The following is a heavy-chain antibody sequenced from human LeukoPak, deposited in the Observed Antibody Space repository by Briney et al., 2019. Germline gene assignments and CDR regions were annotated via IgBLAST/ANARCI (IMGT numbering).Heavy chain of an antibody. CDR3: ARAGGGIVVVTPLGFDP. D-gene: IGHD3-22*01. Sequence: SQTLSLTCTVSGGSISSGGYYWSWIRQPPGKGLEWIGYIYHSGSTYYNPSLKSRVTISVDTSKNQFSLKLSSVTAADTAVYYCARAGGGIVVVTPLGFDPWDQGTLVTVSS. CDR1: GGSISSGGYY. CDR2: IYHSGST. J-gene: IGHJ5*02. V-gene: IGHV4-30-2*01.